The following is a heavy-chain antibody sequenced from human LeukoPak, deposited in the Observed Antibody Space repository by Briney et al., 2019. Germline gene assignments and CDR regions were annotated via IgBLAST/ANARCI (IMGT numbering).Heavy chain of an antibody. CDR1: GFTFNRFY. CDR2: ISSNGATT. CDR3: VKDRSMAAPNNDFFDS. V-gene: IGHV3-64D*06. Sequence: GGSLRLSCSASGFTFNRFYLHWVRQAPGKGLEFVSHISSNGATTYYADSVKGRFTISRDNSKNTLYLQMSSLRADDTAVYYCVKDRSMAAPNNDFFDSWGQGALVTVSS. J-gene: IGHJ4*02. D-gene: IGHD6-6*01.